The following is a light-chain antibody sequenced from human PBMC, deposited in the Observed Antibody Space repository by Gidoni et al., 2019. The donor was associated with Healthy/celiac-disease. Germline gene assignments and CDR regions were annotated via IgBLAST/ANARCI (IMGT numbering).Light chain of an antibody. J-gene: IGLJ2*01. CDR2: EGS. CDR1: SSDVGSYNL. CDR3: CSYAGSSTSVV. V-gene: IGLV2-23*01. Sequence: QSALTQPASGSGSPGQAITISCTGTSSDVGSYNLVSWYQQHPGKAPKLMIYEGSKRPSGVSKRFSGSKSGNTASLTISGLQAEDEADYYCCSYAGSSTSVVFGGGTKLTVL.